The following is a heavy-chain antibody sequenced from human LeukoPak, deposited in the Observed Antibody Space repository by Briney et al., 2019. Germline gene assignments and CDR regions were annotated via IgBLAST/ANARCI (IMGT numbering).Heavy chain of an antibody. J-gene: IGHJ2*01. Sequence: ASVKVSCKASGYTFTSYGISWVRQAPGQGLEWMGWISAYNGNINYAQKLQGRVTKTTDTSTSTAYMELRSLRSDDTAVYYCAREGSYHGYFDLWGRGTLVTVSS. CDR3: AREGSYHGYFDL. V-gene: IGHV1-18*01. D-gene: IGHD1-26*01. CDR2: ISAYNGNI. CDR1: GYTFTSYG.